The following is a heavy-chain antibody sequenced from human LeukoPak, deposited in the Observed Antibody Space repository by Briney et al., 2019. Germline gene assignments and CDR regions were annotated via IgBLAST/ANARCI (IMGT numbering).Heavy chain of an antibody. CDR2: IDHSGST. D-gene: IGHD2-21*01. CDR3: ARGQYSV. V-gene: IGHV4-34*01. J-gene: IGHJ4*02. Sequence: SETLSLTCAVYGGSFSGYYWSWIRHPPGKGLEWIGEIDHSGSTNYTPSLKSRVTISIDTSKNQFSLKLTSVTAADTAVYYCARGQYSVWGQGTLVTISS. CDR1: GGSFSGYY.